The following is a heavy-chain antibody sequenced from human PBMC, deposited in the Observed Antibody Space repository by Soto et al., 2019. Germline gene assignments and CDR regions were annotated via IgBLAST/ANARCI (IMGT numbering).Heavy chain of an antibody. Sequence: ASVKVSCKASGYTFTSYYMHWVRQAPGQGLEWMGIINPSGGSTSYAQKFQGRVTMTRDTSTSTVYMELSSLRSEDTAVYYCARGAKRNYCSSTSCRYRGDWFDPWGRGTLVTVSS. CDR3: ARGAKRNYCSSTSCRYRGDWFDP. J-gene: IGHJ5*02. V-gene: IGHV1-46*03. CDR2: INPSGGST. CDR1: GYTFTSYY. D-gene: IGHD2-2*01.